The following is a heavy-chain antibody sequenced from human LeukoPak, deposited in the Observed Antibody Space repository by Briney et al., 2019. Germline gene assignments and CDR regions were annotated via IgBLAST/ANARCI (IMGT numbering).Heavy chain of an antibody. V-gene: IGHV4-4*02. Sequence: KPSGTLSLTCAVSGGSISSSNWWTWVRQPPGKGLEWIGEIYHSGSTNYNPSLKSRVTISVDKSKNQFSLKLNSVTAADTAVYFCARRTYSAAYWKHFDYWGQGTLVTVSS. J-gene: IGHJ4*02. CDR1: GGSISSSNW. CDR2: IYHSGST. D-gene: IGHD1-1*01. CDR3: ARRTYSAAYWKHFDY.